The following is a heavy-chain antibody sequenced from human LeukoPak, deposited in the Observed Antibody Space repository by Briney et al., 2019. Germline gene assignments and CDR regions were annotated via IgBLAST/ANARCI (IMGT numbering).Heavy chain of an antibody. J-gene: IGHJ5*02. V-gene: IGHV3-66*03. CDR3: TRDRAGTQSWVEFDL. D-gene: IGHD3-10*01. CDR1: GFTFSSYW. Sequence: GGSLRLSCAASGFTFSSYWMSWVRQAPGKGLEWVSLIYTSGSTFYADSVMGRFTISRDNSKNTLYPQMNSLRAEDSAVYYCTRDRAGTQSWVEFDLWGQGTLVTVSS. CDR2: IYTSGST.